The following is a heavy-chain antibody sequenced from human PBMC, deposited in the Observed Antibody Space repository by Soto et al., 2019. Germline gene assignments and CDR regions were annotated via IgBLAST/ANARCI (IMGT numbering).Heavy chain of an antibody. Sequence: GGSLRLSCAASGFTFSTYAMHWVRQAPGKGLEYVSAISSNGGSTDYANSVKNRFTISRDNSKNTLYLQMGSLRAEDMAVYYCARIKGAVGSTRGVFDYWGQGTLVTVSS. D-gene: IGHD1-26*01. V-gene: IGHV3-64*01. J-gene: IGHJ4*02. CDR3: ARIKGAVGSTRGVFDY. CDR2: ISSNGGST. CDR1: GFTFSTYA.